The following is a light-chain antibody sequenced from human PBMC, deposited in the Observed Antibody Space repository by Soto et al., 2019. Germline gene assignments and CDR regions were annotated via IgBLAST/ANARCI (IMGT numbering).Light chain of an antibody. Sequence: QSALTQPASVSGSPGQSITISCTGTSGDVGSYNLVSWYQHHPGKAPKLMIYEVTKRPSGVSNRFSGSKSDNTASLTISGLQAEDEDDYYCCSYTGRHAVFGGGTQLTVL. CDR1: SGDVGSYNL. CDR3: CSYTGRHAV. V-gene: IGLV2-23*02. CDR2: EVT. J-gene: IGLJ7*01.